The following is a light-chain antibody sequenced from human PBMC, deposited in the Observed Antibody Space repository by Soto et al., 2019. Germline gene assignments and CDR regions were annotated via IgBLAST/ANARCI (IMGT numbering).Light chain of an antibody. J-gene: IGKJ4*01. Sequence: TQSPSSLSASVGDRVTITCRANQGISNSLAWYQQKPGQAPRLLIYGASSRAPGTPDRFSGSGSGTDFSLTISRLEPEDFAVYFCQRYGSSVTFGGGTKVEIK. CDR2: GAS. CDR1: QGISNS. V-gene: IGKV3-20*01. CDR3: QRYGSSVT.